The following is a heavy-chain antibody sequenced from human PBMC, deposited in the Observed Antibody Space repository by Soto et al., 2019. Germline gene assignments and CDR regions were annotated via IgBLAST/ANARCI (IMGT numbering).Heavy chain of an antibody. CDR3: ARGDIVVVPAANSYYYYYGMDV. Sequence: SVKVSCKASGGTFSSYAISWVRQAPGQGLEWMGGIIPIFGTANYAQKFQGRVTITADKSTSTAYMELSSPRSEDTAVYYCARGDIVVVPAANSYYYYYGMDVWGQGTTVTVSS. J-gene: IGHJ6*02. CDR2: IIPIFGTA. CDR1: GGTFSSYA. V-gene: IGHV1-69*06. D-gene: IGHD2-2*01.